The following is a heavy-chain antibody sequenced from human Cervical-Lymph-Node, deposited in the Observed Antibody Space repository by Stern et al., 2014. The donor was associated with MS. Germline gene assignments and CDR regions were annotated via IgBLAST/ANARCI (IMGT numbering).Heavy chain of an antibody. CDR3: ARDSDLGNGGYGMDV. CDR1: GGTFSDYA. D-gene: IGHD5-12*01. Sequence: VQLVQSGAEVKKPWSSVKVSCKASGGTFSDYAISWVRQAPGQGLEWMGGIIPVFGTANYAQKFQARVTLIADESTSTAYMELSSLRSEDTAVYYCARDSDLGNGGYGMDVWGQGTTITVSS. V-gene: IGHV1-69*01. J-gene: IGHJ6*02. CDR2: IIPVFGTA.